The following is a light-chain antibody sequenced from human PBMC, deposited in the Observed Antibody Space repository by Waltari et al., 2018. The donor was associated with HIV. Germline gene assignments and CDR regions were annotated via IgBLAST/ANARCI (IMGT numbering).Light chain of an antibody. Sequence: QSVLTQPPSASGTPGQRVTISCSGSRSNIGTNYVYWYRQVPGTAPKLLIYRNDQRPSGVPTRFSGSKSGTSSSLAISGLLSEDESDYQCATWDDSLGCWLFVGGTKFTVL. CDR2: RND. CDR1: RSNIGTNY. V-gene: IGLV1-47*01. CDR3: ATWDDSLGCWL. J-gene: IGLJ3*02.